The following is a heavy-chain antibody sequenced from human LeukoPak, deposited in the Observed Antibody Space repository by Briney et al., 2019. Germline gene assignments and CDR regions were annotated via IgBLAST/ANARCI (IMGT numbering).Heavy chain of an antibody. J-gene: IGHJ4*02. CDR3: ATDLGNYYDSSGSLTRPAAFDY. CDR1: GYTLTELS. V-gene: IGHV1-24*01. CDR2: FDPEDGET. Sequence: ASVKVSCKVSGYTLTELSMHWVRQAPGKGLEWMGGFDPEDGETIYAQKFQGRVTMTEDTSTDTAYMELSSLRSEDTAVHYCATDLGNYYDSSGSLTRPAAFDYWGQGTLVTVSS. D-gene: IGHD3-22*01.